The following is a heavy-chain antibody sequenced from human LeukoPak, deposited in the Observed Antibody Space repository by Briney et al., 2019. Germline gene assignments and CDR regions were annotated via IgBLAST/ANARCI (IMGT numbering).Heavy chain of an antibody. V-gene: IGHV4-34*01. D-gene: IGHD3-10*01. J-gene: IGHJ4*02. CDR2: INHSGST. CDR3: ARGLWFGELLL. CDR1: GGSFSGYY. Sequence: SETLSLTCAVYGGSFSGYYWSWIRQPPGKGLEWIGEINHSGSTNYNPSLKSRVTISVDTSKNQFSLKLSSVTAADTTVYYCARGLWFGELLLWGQGTLVTVSS.